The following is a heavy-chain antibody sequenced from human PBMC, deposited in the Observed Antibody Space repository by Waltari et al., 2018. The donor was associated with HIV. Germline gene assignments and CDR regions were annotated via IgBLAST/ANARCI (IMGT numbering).Heavy chain of an antibody. D-gene: IGHD1-26*01. CDR3: ARVRSTMGRFQGFDY. Sequence: EVQLVETGGGLIQPGGSLRLSCAASGLTVSRNFMNWVRQAPGKGLEWVSLIYSGGSTYYADSVKGRFTISRDNSKNTLYLQMNSLRAEDTAVYYCARVRSTMGRFQGFDYWGQGTLVTVSS. V-gene: IGHV3-53*02. CDR2: IYSGGST. CDR1: GLTVSRNF. J-gene: IGHJ4*02.